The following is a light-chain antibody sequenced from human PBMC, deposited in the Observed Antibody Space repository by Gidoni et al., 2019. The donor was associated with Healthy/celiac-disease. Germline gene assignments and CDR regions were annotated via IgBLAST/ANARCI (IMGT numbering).Light chain of an antibody. CDR2: AAS. J-gene: IGKJ4*01. Sequence: DIQMTQSPSSVSASVGDRVTITCRASQGISSLLAWYQQKPGKAHKLLIYAASSLQSGVPSSFSGSGSGIDFTLTISSLQPEDFATYYCQQANSFPLTFGGGTKVEIK. CDR1: QGISSL. V-gene: IGKV1-12*01. CDR3: QQANSFPLT.